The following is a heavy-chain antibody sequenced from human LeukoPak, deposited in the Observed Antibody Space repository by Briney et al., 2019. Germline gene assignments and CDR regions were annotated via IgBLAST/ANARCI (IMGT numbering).Heavy chain of an antibody. CDR1: GYSFTDYY. D-gene: IGHD6-6*01. J-gene: IGHJ4*02. CDR3: ATLYSSSSRNY. CDR2: VDPEDGET. Sequence: ASVKVSCKASGYSFTDYYMHWVQQAPGKGLEWMGRVDPEDGETIYAEKFQGRVTITADTSTDTAYMELSSLRSEDTAVYYCATLYSSSSRNYWGRGTLVTVSS. V-gene: IGHV1-69-2*01.